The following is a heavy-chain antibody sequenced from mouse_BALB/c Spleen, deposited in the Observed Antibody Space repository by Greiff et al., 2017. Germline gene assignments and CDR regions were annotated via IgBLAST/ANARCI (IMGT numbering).Heavy chain of an antibody. CDR2: ISSGSSTI. J-gene: IGHJ4*01. CDR3: ARGGAYGNNYAMDY. CDR1: GFTFSSFG. Sequence: DVMLVESGGGLVQPGGSRKLSCAASGFTFSSFGMHWVRQAPEKGLEWVAYISSGSSTIYYADTVKGRFTISRDNPKNTLFLQMTSLRSEDTAMYYCARGGAYGNNYAMDYWGQGTSVTVSS. V-gene: IGHV5-17*02. D-gene: IGHD2-1*01.